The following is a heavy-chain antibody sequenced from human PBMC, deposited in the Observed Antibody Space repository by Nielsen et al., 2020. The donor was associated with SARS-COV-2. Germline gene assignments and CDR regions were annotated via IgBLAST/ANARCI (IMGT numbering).Heavy chain of an antibody. V-gene: IGHV3-30*03. CDR1: GFTFSSYG. CDR3: ARDITGYSYGYGPDY. D-gene: IGHD5-18*01. CDR2: ISYDGSNK. Sequence: GGSLRLSCAASGFTFSSYGMHWVRQAPGKGPEWVAVISYDGSNKYYADSVKGRFTISRDNSKNTLYLQMNSLRAEDTAVYYCARDITGYSYGYGPDYWGQGTLVTVSS. J-gene: IGHJ4*02.